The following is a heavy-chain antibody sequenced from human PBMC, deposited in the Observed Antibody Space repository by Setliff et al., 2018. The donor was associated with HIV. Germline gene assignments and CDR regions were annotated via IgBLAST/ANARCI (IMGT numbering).Heavy chain of an antibody. Sequence: PSETLSLTCTVAGGSISSYYWSWIRQPPGKGLEWIGYVDYSGSTNYNPSLKSRLTISVDTSKNQFSLKLSAVTAADPAVYYCAREDYYDQKGAFDIWGQGTMVT. CDR1: GGSISSYY. D-gene: IGHD3-22*01. CDR3: AREDYYDQKGAFDI. V-gene: IGHV4-59*01. CDR2: VDYSGST. J-gene: IGHJ3*02.